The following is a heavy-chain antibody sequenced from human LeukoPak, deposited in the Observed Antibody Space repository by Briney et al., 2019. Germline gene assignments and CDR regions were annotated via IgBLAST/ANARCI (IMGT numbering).Heavy chain of an antibody. CDR1: GGSVSDYY. CDR3: ASRKLGNDY. D-gene: IGHD7-27*01. Sequence: PSETLSLTCTISGGSVSDYYWSWIRQSPGKGLEWIGYIYYTGSTTYNPSLKSRVTISADTSKNQFSLKLSSVTAADTAVYYCASRKLGNDYWGQGTLVTVSS. J-gene: IGHJ4*02. CDR2: IYYTGST. V-gene: IGHV4-59*02.